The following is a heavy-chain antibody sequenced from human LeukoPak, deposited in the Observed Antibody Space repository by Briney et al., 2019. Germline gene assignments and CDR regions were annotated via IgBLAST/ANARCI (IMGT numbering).Heavy chain of an antibody. D-gene: IGHD2-15*01. V-gene: IGHV1-46*01. Sequence: ASVKVSCKASGYTFTRYFIHWVRQAPGRGLEWMGTINPSGGSTGYAQKFQGRVTMTRDTSTSTVYMELSSLRSEDTAVYYCAREGGDGIDIEPSFDYWGQGTLVTVSS. CDR3: AREGGDGIDIEPSFDY. J-gene: IGHJ4*02. CDR1: GYTFTRYF. CDR2: INPSGGST.